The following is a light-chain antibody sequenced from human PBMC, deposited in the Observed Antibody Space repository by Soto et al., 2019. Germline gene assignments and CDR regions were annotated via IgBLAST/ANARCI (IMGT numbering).Light chain of an antibody. J-gene: IGLJ3*02. CDR1: TGPVTSGRY. CDR2: DTD. CDR3: FLASLDDGV. Sequence: QTVVTQEPSLTVSPGGTVTLTCGSSTGPVTSGRYPYWFQQKPGQVPRTIIYDTDKKHSWTPARFSGSLLDGKAALTLSGAQPEDEADYYCFLASLDDGVIGGGTKLTVL. V-gene: IGLV7-46*01.